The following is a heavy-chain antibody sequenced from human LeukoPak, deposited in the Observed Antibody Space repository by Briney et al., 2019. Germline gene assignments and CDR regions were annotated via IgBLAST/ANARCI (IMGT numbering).Heavy chain of an antibody. J-gene: IGHJ4*02. V-gene: IGHV4-38-2*01. D-gene: IGHD6-6*01. CDR2: IYHSGST. CDR3: AKGGNSEYSSSSY. Sequence: SETLSLTCAVSGYSIRCGYYWGWIRQPPGKGLEWIGSIYHSGSTYYNPSLKSRVTISVDTSKNQFSLKLNSLTAADTAVYYCAKGGNSEYSSSSYWGQGTLVTVSS. CDR1: GYSIRCGYY.